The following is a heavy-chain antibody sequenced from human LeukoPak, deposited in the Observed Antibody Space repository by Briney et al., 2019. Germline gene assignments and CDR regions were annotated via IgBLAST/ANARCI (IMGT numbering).Heavy chain of an antibody. Sequence: SETLSLTCTVSGGSISSYYWSWIRQPAGKGLEWIGRIYTSGSTNYNPSLKNRVTMSVDTSKNQFSLKRSSVTAADTAVYYCAREMGYDFWSANGYYYMDVWGKGTTVTVSS. V-gene: IGHV4-4*07. CDR3: AREMGYDFWSANGYYYMDV. D-gene: IGHD3-3*01. J-gene: IGHJ6*03. CDR2: IYTSGST. CDR1: GGSISSYY.